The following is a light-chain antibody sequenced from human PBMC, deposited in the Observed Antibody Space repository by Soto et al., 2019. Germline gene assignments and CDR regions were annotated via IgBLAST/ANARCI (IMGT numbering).Light chain of an antibody. CDR3: QQHNNWPRT. Sequence: VMTQSPATMSVSPGERATLSCRASHSVSSSDLAWYQQKPGQAPRLLIYGASNRATGIPARFSGSGSGTDFTLTISSLEPEDFAVYYCQQHNNWPRTFGQGTKVDI. CDR2: GAS. J-gene: IGKJ1*01. V-gene: IGKV3D-15*01. CDR1: HSVSSSD.